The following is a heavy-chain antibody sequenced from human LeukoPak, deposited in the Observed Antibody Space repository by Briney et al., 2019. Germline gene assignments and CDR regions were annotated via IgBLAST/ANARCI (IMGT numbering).Heavy chain of an antibody. V-gene: IGHV3-21*06. J-gene: IGHJ6*03. CDR1: GFTFSTYS. CDR3: VREGRDYYGSGSYKYYMDV. CDR2: VSSDSNYI. D-gene: IGHD3-10*01. Sequence: GGSLRLFCVDSGFTFSTYSMNWVRQAPGEGLEWVSYVSSDSNYIYYADSVKGRFTISRDNAKNSLYLQMNSLRGEDTAVYYCVREGRDYYGSGSYKYYMDVWGKGTTVTVSS.